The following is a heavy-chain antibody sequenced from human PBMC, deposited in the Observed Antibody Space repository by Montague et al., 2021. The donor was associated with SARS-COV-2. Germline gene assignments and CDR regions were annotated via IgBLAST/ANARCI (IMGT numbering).Heavy chain of an antibody. CDR1: GGSIRNYY. Sequence: SETLSLTCTVSGGSIRNYYWSWIRQPPGKGPEWIVHIYHSGTTNYNPSLKSRVTTSVDTSKNQFSLKLTSVTPADTAVYYCARLVPSGDIVVVPAGPFDYWGQGTLVTVS. J-gene: IGHJ4*02. D-gene: IGHD2-2*01. CDR3: ARLVPSGDIVVVPAGPFDY. CDR2: IYHSGTT. V-gene: IGHV4-59*08.